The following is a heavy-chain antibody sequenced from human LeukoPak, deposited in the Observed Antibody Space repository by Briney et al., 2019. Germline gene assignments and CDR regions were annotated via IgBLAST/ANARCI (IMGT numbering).Heavy chain of an antibody. CDR1: GFTFTRST. Sequence: GASVKVSCKASGFTFTRSTVQWVRQARGQRLEWIGWIVVDSGNTIYAQKFQERVTMTTDTSTSTAYMELRSLRSDDTAVYYCARDLEYYYDSSGYYTGYWGQGTLVTVSS. V-gene: IGHV1-58*01. CDR2: IVVDSGNT. J-gene: IGHJ4*02. CDR3: ARDLEYYYDSSGYYTGY. D-gene: IGHD3-22*01.